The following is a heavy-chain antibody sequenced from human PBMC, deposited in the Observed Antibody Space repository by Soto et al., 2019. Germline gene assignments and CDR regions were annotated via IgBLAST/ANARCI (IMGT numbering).Heavy chain of an antibody. CDR1: GFSLSTSGVG. J-gene: IGHJ2*01. Sequence: QITLKESGPALVKPTQTLTLTCTFSGFSLSTSGVGVGWLRQPPGKALEWLGIIYWDDEKRYSPSLKSRLTITKDTSKNQVVLTMTNMDPVDTGTYYCAHRGGIDLGFDLWGRGTLVTVSS. D-gene: IGHD3-16*01. CDR3: AHRGGIDLGFDL. CDR2: IYWDDEK. V-gene: IGHV2-5*02.